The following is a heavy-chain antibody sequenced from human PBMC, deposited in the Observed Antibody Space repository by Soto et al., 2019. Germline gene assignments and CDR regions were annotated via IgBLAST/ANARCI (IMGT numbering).Heavy chain of an antibody. J-gene: IGHJ4*02. Sequence: ASETLSLTCAVYGGSFSGYYWSWIRQPPGKGLEWIGEINHSGSTNYNPSLKSRVTISVDTSKNQFSLKLSSVTAADTAVYYCARSSYGGYSYGQLDYWGQGTLVTVSS. CDR3: ARSSYGGYSYGQLDY. CDR1: GGSFSGYY. CDR2: INHSGST. D-gene: IGHD5-18*01. V-gene: IGHV4-34*01.